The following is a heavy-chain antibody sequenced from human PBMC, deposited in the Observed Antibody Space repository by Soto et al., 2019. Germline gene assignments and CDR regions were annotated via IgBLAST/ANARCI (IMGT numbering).Heavy chain of an antibody. CDR1: GGSFSGYY. CDR2: INHRGST. J-gene: IGHJ6*02. Sequence: SETLSLTCAVYGGSFSGYYWRWIRQPPGKGLEWIGEINHRGSTNYNPSLKSRVTISVDTSKNQFSLKLSSVTAADTAVYYCARGPYYYGSGSYYWRPDYYYYYGMDVWGQGTTVTVSS. CDR3: ARGPYYYGSGSYYWRPDYYYYYGMDV. V-gene: IGHV4-34*01. D-gene: IGHD3-10*01.